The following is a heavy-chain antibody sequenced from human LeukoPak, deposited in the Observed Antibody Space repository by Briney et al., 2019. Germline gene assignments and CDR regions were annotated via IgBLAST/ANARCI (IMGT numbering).Heavy chain of an antibody. Sequence: PSETLSLTCAVSGYSISSGYYWGWIRQPPGKGREWIGSIYHSGSTYYNPSLKSRVTISVDTSKNQFSLKLSYVTAAETAVYYCVLAAAGTTSDNWGQGSLVTVSS. V-gene: IGHV4-38-2*01. D-gene: IGHD6-13*01. CDR1: GYSISSGYY. CDR2: IYHSGST. J-gene: IGHJ4*02. CDR3: VLAAAGTTSDN.